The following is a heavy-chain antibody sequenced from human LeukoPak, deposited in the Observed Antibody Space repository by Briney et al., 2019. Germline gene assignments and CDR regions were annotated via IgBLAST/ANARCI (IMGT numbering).Heavy chain of an antibody. CDR1: GGSISSYY. V-gene: IGHV4-59*01. D-gene: IGHD3-3*01. J-gene: IGHJ5*02. CDR2: IYYSGST. Sequence: SETLSLTCTVSGGSISSYYWSWIRQPPGKGLEWIGYIYYSGSTNYNPSLKSRVTISVDTSKNQFSLKLSSVTAADTAVYYCARVRGRITIFGVVKESRGWFDPWGQGTLVTVSS. CDR3: ARVRGRITIFGVVKESRGWFDP.